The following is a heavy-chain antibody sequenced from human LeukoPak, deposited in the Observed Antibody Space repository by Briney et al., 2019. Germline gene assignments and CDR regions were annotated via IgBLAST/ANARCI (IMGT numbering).Heavy chain of an antibody. CDR3: ARRWGGLGYCSGGSCYRDFDY. CDR1: GFTFSSYW. CDR2: IKQDGSEK. V-gene: IGHV3-7*01. D-gene: IGHD2-15*01. Sequence: QTGGSLRLSCAASGFTFSSYWMSWVRQAPGKGLEWVANIKQDGSEKYYVDSVKGRFTISRDNAKNSLYLQMNSLRAEDTAVYYCARRWGGLGYCSGGSCYRDFDYWGQGTLVTVSS. J-gene: IGHJ4*02.